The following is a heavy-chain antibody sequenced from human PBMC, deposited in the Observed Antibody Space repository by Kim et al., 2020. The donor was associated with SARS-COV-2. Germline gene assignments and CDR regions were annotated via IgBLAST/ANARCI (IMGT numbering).Heavy chain of an antibody. Sequence: SETLSLTCTVSGGSISSYYWSWIRQPPGKGLEWIGYIYYSGSTNYNPSLKSRVTISVDTSKNQFSLKLSSVTAADTAVYYCARVVRAARSGDYYYGMDVWGQGTTVTVSS. CDR1: GGSISSYY. J-gene: IGHJ6*02. CDR2: IYYSGST. CDR3: ARVVRAARSGDYYYGMDV. V-gene: IGHV4-59*13. D-gene: IGHD6-6*01.